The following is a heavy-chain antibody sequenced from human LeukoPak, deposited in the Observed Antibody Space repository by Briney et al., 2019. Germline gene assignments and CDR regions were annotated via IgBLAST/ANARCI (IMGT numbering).Heavy chain of an antibody. V-gene: IGHV3-66*02. CDR2: IYSGGST. D-gene: IGHD6-13*01. J-gene: IGHJ6*03. CDR3: ARDGSSSIRYGGYYYYYMDV. Sequence: GGSLRLSCAASGFTVSSNYMSWVRQAPGKGLEWVSVIYSGGSTYYADSVKGRFTISRDNSKNTLYLQMNSLRPEDTAVYYCARDGSSSIRYGGYYYYYMDVWGKGTTVTVSS. CDR1: GFTVSSNY.